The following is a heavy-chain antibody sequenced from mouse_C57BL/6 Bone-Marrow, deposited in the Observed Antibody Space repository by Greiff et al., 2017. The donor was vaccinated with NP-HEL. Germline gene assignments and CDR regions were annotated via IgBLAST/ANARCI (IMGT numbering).Heavy chain of an antibody. CDR1: GYSFTSYY. D-gene: IGHD2-10*01. Sequence: VKLQQSGPELVKPGASVKISCKASGYSFTSYYIHWVKQRPGQGLEWIGWIYPGSGNTKYNEKFKGKATLTADTSSSTAYMQLSSLTSEDSAVYYCASGLLLRYYFDYWGQGTTLTVSS. CDR2: IYPGSGNT. V-gene: IGHV1-66*01. CDR3: ASGLLLRYYFDY. J-gene: IGHJ2*01.